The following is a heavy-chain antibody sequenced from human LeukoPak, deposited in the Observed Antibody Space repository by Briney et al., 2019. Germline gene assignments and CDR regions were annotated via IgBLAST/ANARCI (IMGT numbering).Heavy chain of an antibody. CDR2: ISYDGSNK. Sequence: GGSLRLSCAASGFTFSSYAMHWVRQAPGKGLEWVAVISYDGSNKYYADSVKGRFTISRDNSKNTLYLQMDSLRAEDTAVYYCARGAEGAAGKLSYWGQGTLVTVSS. D-gene: IGHD6-13*01. CDR3: ARGAEGAAGKLSY. V-gene: IGHV3-30*04. J-gene: IGHJ4*02. CDR1: GFTFSSYA.